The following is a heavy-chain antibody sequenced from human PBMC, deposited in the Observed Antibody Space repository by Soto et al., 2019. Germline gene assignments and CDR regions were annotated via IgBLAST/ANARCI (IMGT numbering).Heavy chain of an antibody. CDR2: LHWDDDK. CDR1: GFSLTTRGVG. D-gene: IGHD3-9*01. Sequence: QITLRESGPTLVKPTQTLTLTCTFSGFSLTTRGVGVGRIRQPPGKALEWLALLHWDDDKRYSPSLNSRLTITKDTSKKQVVLRMTNRDPVDTATYYCAHSKSDMAVLPFDLWGQGTLVTVSS. J-gene: IGHJ4*02. CDR3: AHSKSDMAVLPFDL. V-gene: IGHV2-5*02.